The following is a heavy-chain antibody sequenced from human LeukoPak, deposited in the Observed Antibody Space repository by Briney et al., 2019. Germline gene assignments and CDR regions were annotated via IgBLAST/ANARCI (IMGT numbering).Heavy chain of an antibody. CDR2: IYHSGST. Sequence: PSETLSLTCAVSGGSISSSNWWSRVRQPPGKGLGWIGEIYHSGSTNYNPSLKSRVTISVDKSKNQFSLKLSSVTAADTAVYYCARDTGSIAAAGSAFDIWGQGTMVTVSS. CDR3: ARDTGSIAAAGSAFDI. D-gene: IGHD6-13*01. CDR1: GGSISSSNW. V-gene: IGHV4-4*02. J-gene: IGHJ3*02.